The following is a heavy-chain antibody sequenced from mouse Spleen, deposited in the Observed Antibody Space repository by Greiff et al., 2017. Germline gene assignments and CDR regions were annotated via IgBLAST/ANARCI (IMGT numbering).Heavy chain of an antibody. D-gene: IGHD2-14*01. Sequence: VKLMESGAELVRPGASVTLSCKASGYTFTDYEMHWVKQTPVHGLEWIGAIDPETGGTAYNQKFKGKAILTADKSSSTAYMELRSLTSEDSAVYYCARGGVRGNYAMDYWGQGTSVTVSS. CDR1: GYTFTDYE. CDR2: IDPETGGT. V-gene: IGHV1-15*01. CDR3: ARGGVRGNYAMDY. J-gene: IGHJ4*01.